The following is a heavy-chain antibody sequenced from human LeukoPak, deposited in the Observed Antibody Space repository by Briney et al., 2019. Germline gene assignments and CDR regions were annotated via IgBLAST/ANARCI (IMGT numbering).Heavy chain of an antibody. Sequence: GASVKVSCKTSGFTFTTSAVQWVRQARGQSLEWIGWIVVGSSNTNYAQKFQERVTITRDMSTSTAYMELSSLRSEDTVVYYCAASPVVQSYGDARIDYWGQGTLVTVSS. CDR3: AASPVVQSYGDARIDY. CDR2: IVVGSSNT. D-gene: IGHD4-17*01. J-gene: IGHJ4*02. CDR1: GFTFTTSA. V-gene: IGHV1-58*01.